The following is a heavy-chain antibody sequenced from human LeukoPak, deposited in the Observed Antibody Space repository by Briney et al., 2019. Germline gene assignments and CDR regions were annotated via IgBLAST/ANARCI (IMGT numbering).Heavy chain of an antibody. V-gene: IGHV4-31*03. D-gene: IGHD2-15*01. J-gene: IGHJ4*02. Sequence: SETLSLTYTVSGGSISSGGYYWSWIRQHPGKGLEWIGYIYYSGSTYYNPSLKSRVTISVDTSKNQFSLKLSSVTAADTAVYYCAAGVVVAATLLYWGQGTLVTVSS. CDR3: AAGVVVAATLLY. CDR2: IYYSGST. CDR1: GGSISSGGYY.